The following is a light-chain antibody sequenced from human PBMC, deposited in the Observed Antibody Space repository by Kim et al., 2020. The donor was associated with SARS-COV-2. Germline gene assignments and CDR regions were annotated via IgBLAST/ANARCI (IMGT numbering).Light chain of an antibody. CDR2: AAS. V-gene: IGKV1-39*01. CDR1: QGISSY. Sequence: AAVGDRVTITSRASQGISSYLNWYQQKPGKAPKLLIYAASSLQSGVPSRFSGSGSGTDFTLTISSLQPEDFATYYCQQSYSTPQTFGQGTKVDIK. CDR3: QQSYSTPQT. J-gene: IGKJ1*01.